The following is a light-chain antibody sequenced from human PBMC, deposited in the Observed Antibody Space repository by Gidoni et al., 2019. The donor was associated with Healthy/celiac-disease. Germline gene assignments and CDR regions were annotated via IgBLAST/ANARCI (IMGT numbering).Light chain of an antibody. CDR1: QRVSSSY. CDR3: QQYGSSPLYT. Sequence: EIVLTQSPGPLSLSPGERATLSCRASQRVSSSYLAWYQQKPGPAPRLLIYGASSRATGIPDRFSGSGSGTDLTLTISRLEPEDFAVYYCQQYGSSPLYTFGQGTKLEIK. J-gene: IGKJ2*01. CDR2: GAS. V-gene: IGKV3-20*01.